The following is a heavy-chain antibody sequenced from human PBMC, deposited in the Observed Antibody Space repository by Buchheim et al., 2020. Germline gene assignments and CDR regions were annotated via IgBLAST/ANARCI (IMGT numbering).Heavy chain of an antibody. J-gene: IGHJ4*02. CDR3: ARDGARGAATLSLNFDY. D-gene: IGHD1-26*01. Sequence: QVQLVESGGGVVQPGRSLRLSCAASGFTFSSYGMHWVRQAPGKGLEWVAVIWYDGSNKYYADSVKGQFTISRDNSKNTLYLQMNSLRAEDTAVYYCARDGARGAATLSLNFDYWGQGTL. CDR2: IWYDGSNK. CDR1: GFTFSSYG. V-gene: IGHV3-33*01.